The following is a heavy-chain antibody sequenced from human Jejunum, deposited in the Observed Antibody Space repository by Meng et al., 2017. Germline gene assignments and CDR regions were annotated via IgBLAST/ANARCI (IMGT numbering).Heavy chain of an antibody. V-gene: IGHV4-34*02. Sequence: QVHLQQVGAGLLKPSEPLSLTLGVYGGSFSGYYWTWIRQTPGKGLEWIGEISHTGFTKYNPSLKSRVTLSVDTSENPFSLRLSSVTAADTAIYYCGLVEAGTHQGAFNIWGQGTMVTVSS. CDR2: ISHTGFT. CDR3: GLVEAGTHQGAFNI. CDR1: GGSFSGYY. J-gene: IGHJ3*02. D-gene: IGHD1-7*01.